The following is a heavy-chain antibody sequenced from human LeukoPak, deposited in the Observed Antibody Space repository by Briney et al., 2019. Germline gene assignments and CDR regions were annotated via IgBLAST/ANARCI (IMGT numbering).Heavy chain of an antibody. V-gene: IGHV1-69*04. Sequence: ASVKVSCKASGGTFSSYAISWVRQAPGQGLEWMGRIIPILGIANYAQRFQGRVTITADKSTSTAYMELSSLRSEDTAVYYCARSLWGYGYDVDYWGQGTLVTVPS. D-gene: IGHD5-18*01. CDR1: GGTFSSYA. CDR3: ARSLWGYGYDVDY. CDR2: IIPILGIA. J-gene: IGHJ4*02.